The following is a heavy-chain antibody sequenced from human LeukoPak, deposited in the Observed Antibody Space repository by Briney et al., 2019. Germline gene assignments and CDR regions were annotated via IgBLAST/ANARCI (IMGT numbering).Heavy chain of an antibody. CDR2: ISYDGSNK. V-gene: IGHV3-30*18. CDR1: GFTFSSYG. J-gene: IGHJ4*02. D-gene: IGHD5-12*01. CDR3: AKGATGRSGYDVGY. Sequence: GGSLRLSCAASGFTFSSYGMHWVRQAPGKGLEWVAVISYDGSNKYYADSVKGRFTISRDNSKNTLYLQMNSLRAEDTAVYYCAKGATGRSGYDVGYWGQGTLVTVSS.